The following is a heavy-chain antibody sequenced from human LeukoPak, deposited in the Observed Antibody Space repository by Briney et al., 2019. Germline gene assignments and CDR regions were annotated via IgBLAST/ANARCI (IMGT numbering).Heavy chain of an antibody. D-gene: IGHD1-1*01. J-gene: IGHJ5*02. V-gene: IGHV3-74*01. CDR2: INNDGTGT. CDR1: EFTFSNYW. Sequence: PGGSLRLSCAASEFTFSNYWMHWVRQAPGKGLVWVSRINNDGTGTTYADSVKGRFTISRDNAKNTLYLQMNSLRAEDTAVYYCARGGTASFDPRGQGTLVTVSS. CDR3: ARGGTASFDP.